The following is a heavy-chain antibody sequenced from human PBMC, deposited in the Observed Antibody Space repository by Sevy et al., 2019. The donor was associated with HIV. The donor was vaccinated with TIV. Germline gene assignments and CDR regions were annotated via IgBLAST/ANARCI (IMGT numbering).Heavy chain of an antibody. V-gene: IGHV4-59*01. CDR3: ARVVYDDYVWGSYRPEYYFDY. CDR2: IYYSGST. J-gene: IGHJ4*02. D-gene: IGHD3-16*02. Sequence: SETLSLTCTVSGGSISSYYWSWIRQPPGKGLEWIGYIYYSGSTNYNPSLKSRVAISVDTSKNQFSRKLSSVTAADTAVYYCARVVYDDYVWGSYRPEYYFDYWGQGTLVTVSS. CDR1: GGSISSYY.